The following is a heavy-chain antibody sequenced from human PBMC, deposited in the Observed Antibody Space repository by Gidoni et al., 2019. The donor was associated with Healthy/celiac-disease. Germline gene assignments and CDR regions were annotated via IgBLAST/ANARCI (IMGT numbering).Heavy chain of an antibody. V-gene: IGHV1-2*02. CDR2: INPNSGGT. Sequence: QVQLVQSGAEVKKPGASVKVSCTPSGYTFTGYYMHWVQQAPGQGLEGMGWINPNSGGTNYAQKFQGRVTMTRDTSISTAYMELSRLRSDDTAVYYCARDNCSSTSCPFDYWGQGTLVTVSS. CDR3: ARDNCSSTSCPFDY. CDR1: GYTFTGYY. D-gene: IGHD2-2*01. J-gene: IGHJ4*02.